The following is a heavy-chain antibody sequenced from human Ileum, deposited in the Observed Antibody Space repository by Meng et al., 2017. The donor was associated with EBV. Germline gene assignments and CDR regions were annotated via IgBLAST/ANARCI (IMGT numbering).Heavy chain of an antibody. J-gene: IGHJ4*02. V-gene: IGHV4-4*02. Sequence: QWPVLEYEPRLVNPEGTLSLPCSVSGDFIIRCNWWDWVRQPPGMGLEWIGKIYHSGITIYNPSLKSRVTMSVDNSKNQFSLKLNSMTAADTAVYYCARDPTGGEDHQRVWGQGTLVTVSS. CDR2: IYHSGIT. D-gene: IGHD1-14*01. CDR1: GDFIIRCNW. CDR3: ARDPTGGEDHQRV.